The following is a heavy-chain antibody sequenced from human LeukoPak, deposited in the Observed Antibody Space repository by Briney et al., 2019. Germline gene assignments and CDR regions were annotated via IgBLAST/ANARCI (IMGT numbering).Heavy chain of an antibody. CDR3: ACPPGDSGYNKWIFDY. CDR1: GGSISSGGYY. Sequence: PSETLSLTCTVSGGSISSGGYYWSWIRQPPGKGLEWIGYIYHSGSTYYNPSLKSRVTISVDTSKNQFSLKLSSVTAADTAVYYCACPPGDSGYNKWIFDYWGQGTLVTVSS. V-gene: IGHV4-30-2*01. J-gene: IGHJ4*02. CDR2: IYHSGST. D-gene: IGHD5-12*01.